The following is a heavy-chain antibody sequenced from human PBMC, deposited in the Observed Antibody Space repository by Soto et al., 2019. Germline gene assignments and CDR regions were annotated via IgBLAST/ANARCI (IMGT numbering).Heavy chain of an antibody. D-gene: IGHD2-8*01. CDR2: IIPIFGTA. CDR1: GGTLSIYA. J-gene: IGHJ5*02. V-gene: IGHV1-69*13. Sequence: GASVKVSCTASGGTLSIYAITWVRQAPGQGLEWMGGIIPIFGTANYAQKFQGRVTITADGSTSTAYMELSSLRSEDPAVYYCAQGYCTNGVCSATNWFDPWGQGTLVTV. CDR3: AQGYCTNGVCSATNWFDP.